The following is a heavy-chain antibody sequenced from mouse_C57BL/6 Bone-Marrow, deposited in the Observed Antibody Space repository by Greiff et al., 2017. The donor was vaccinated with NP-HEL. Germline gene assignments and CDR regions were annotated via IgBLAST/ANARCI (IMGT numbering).Heavy chain of an antibody. CDR2: IDPENGDT. CDR3: TPYWYFDV. V-gene: IGHV14-4*01. J-gene: IGHJ1*03. Sequence: EVQRVESGAELVRPGASAKLSCTASGFNIKDDYMHWVKQRPEQGLEWIGWIDPENGDTEYASKFQGKATITADTSSNTAYLQLSSLTSEDTAVYYCTPYWYFDVWGTGTTVTVSS. CDR1: GFNIKDDY.